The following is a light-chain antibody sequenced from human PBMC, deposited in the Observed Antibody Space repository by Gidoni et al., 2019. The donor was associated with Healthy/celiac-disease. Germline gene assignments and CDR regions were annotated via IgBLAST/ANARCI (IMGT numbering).Light chain of an antibody. Sequence: NFMLTQPHSVSESPGKTVTISCTRRSVSIASNYVQWYQQRPGSSPTTVIYEDNQRPSGVPDRFSGSSDSSSNSASLTISGLKTEDEADYYCQSYDSSNQVFGGGTKLTVL. J-gene: IGLJ3*02. CDR3: QSYDSSNQV. CDR2: EDN. V-gene: IGLV6-57*01. CDR1: SVSIASNY.